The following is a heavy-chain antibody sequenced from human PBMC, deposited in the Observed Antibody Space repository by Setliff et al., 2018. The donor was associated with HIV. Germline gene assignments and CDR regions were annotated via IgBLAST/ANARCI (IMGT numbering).Heavy chain of an antibody. V-gene: IGHV4-4*09. CDR1: GGSISISD. Sequence: PSETLSLTCTVSGGSISISDWSWILQPPGKGLEWIGCIYTSGNTNYDPSLKSRVTISVDTSKNQFSLKLASVTAADTAVYFCARRSDWFDPWGQGTLVTVSS. J-gene: IGHJ5*02. CDR2: IYTSGNT. CDR3: ARRSDWFDP.